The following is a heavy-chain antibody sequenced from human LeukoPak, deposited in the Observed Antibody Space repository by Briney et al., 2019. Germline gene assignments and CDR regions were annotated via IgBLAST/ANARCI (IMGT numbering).Heavy chain of an antibody. CDR2: IYHSGST. D-gene: IGHD6-13*01. J-gene: IGHJ4*02. CDR1: GYSISSGYY. V-gene: IGHV4-38-2*02. CDR3: ARDTSRYSSSWLFDY. Sequence: PSEALSLTCTVSGYSISSGYYWGWIRQPPGKGLEWIGSIYHSGSTYYNPSLKSRVTISVDTSKNQFSLKLSSVTAADTAVYYCARDTSRYSSSWLFDYRGQGTLVTVSS.